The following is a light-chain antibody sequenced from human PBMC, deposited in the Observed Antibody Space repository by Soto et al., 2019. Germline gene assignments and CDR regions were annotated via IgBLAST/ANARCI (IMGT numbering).Light chain of an antibody. V-gene: IGKV1-5*01. CDR2: DAS. CDR3: QQYDTYSPST. J-gene: IGKJ2*02. CDR1: QSLSGW. Sequence: DLQMTQSPSTLSASVGDRVTISCRASQSLSGWLAWYQQKPGKAPKLLIYDASTLQSAVPSRFSGSASGTEFTLTISSLQPDDFATYYCQQYDTYSPSTFGQGTTLEIK.